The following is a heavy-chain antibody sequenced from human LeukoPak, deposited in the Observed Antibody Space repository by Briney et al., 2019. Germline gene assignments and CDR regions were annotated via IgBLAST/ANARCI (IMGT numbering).Heavy chain of an antibody. D-gene: IGHD5-12*01. Sequence: PVRSLSLSCAASGFAFTIYAMNWVRQAPGKGLDWVSLIIGNGDITVYADSVKGRFTISKANSKNMFSLTLNSLRAQAPPVISFAKDLRPDSRYDFDSWGQGTLVSVSS. CDR2: IIGNGDIT. V-gene: IGHV3-23*01. J-gene: IGHJ4*02. CDR3: AKDLRPDSRYDFDS. CDR1: GFAFTIYA.